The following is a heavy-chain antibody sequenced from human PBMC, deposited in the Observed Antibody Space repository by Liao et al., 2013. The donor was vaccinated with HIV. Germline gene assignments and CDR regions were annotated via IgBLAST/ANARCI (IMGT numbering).Heavy chain of an antibody. CDR2: IYYSENT. Sequence: HLQLQESGPGLVKPSETLSLTCTVSGGSVSSSDYYWGWIRQPPGKGLEWIGSIYYSENTYYNPSLKSRVTISVDTSKNHFSLRLSSVTAADTAVYYCARVGMTTITGYYYYIDVWGKGTTVTVSS. J-gene: IGHJ6*03. D-gene: IGHD5-24*01. V-gene: IGHV4-39*07. CDR3: ARVGMTTITGYYYYIDV. CDR1: GGSVSSSDYY.